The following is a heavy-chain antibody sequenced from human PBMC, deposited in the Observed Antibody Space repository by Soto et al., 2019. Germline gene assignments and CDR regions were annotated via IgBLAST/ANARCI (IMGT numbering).Heavy chain of an antibody. J-gene: IGHJ4*02. Sequence: ASVKVSCKASGYTFTSYYMHWVRQAPGQGLEWMGIINPSGGSTSYAQKSQGRVTMTRDTSTSTVYMELSSLRSEDTAVYYCARDRDCSGGSCYVFDYWGQGTLVTVSS. CDR2: INPSGGST. CDR1: GYTFTSYY. CDR3: ARDRDCSGGSCYVFDY. D-gene: IGHD2-15*01. V-gene: IGHV1-46*01.